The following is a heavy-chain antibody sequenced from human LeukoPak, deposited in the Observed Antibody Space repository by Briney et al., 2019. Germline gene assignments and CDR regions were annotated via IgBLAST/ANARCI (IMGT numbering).Heavy chain of an antibody. CDR3: ARKGGVDYYYYAMDV. J-gene: IGHJ6*02. D-gene: IGHD2-8*01. CDR2: ISASGGST. CDR1: GFTFSSSA. V-gene: IGHV3-23*01. Sequence: PGGSLRLSCAASGFTFSSSAMSWVRQAPGKGLEWVSGISASGGSTSYADSVRGRFTISRDNSKNTLYVQMNSLRDEDTAVYYCARKGGVDYYYYAMDVWGQGTTVTVSS.